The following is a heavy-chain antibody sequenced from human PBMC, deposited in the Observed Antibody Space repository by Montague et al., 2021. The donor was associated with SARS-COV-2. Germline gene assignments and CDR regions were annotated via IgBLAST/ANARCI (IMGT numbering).Heavy chain of an antibody. CDR2: IKGDGTNT. CDR3: VRDGDHWDFDY. J-gene: IGHJ4*02. D-gene: IGHD2-21*01. V-gene: IGHV3-74*01. Sequence: LRLSCAASGFTFSDYWMHWVRQAPGKGLVWVSRIKGDGTNTIYADSVKGRFAISRDNAQNTVYLQMSSLRAEDAAVYYCVRDGDHWDFDYWGQGALVTVSS. CDR1: GFTFSDYW.